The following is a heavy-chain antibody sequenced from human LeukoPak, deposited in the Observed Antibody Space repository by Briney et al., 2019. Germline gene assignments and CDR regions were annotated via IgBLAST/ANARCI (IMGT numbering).Heavy chain of an antibody. V-gene: IGHV4-59*01. D-gene: IGHD3-16*01. CDR1: GGSISSYY. Sequence: SETLSLTCTVSGGSISSYYWSWIRQPPGKGLEWIGYIYYSGSTNYNPSLKSRVTISVDTSKNQFSLKLSSVTAADTAVYYCARDTDGGVASDYRGQGTLVTVSS. J-gene: IGHJ4*02. CDR3: ARDTDGGVASDY. CDR2: IYYSGST.